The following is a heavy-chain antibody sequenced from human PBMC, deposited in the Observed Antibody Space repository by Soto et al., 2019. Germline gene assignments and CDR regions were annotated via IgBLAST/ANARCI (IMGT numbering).Heavy chain of an antibody. CDR1: GGTFSSYA. CDR3: ARDYPYYDFCSGSLD. Sequence: QVQLVQSGAEVKKPGSSVKVSCKASGGTFSSYAISWVRQAPGQGLEWMGGIIPIFGTANYAQKFQGRVTITADESPSTAYMELSSLISENTAVYYCARDYPYYDFCSGSLDWGQGTLVTVSS. V-gene: IGHV1-69*12. J-gene: IGHJ4*02. D-gene: IGHD3-3*01. CDR2: IIPIFGTA.